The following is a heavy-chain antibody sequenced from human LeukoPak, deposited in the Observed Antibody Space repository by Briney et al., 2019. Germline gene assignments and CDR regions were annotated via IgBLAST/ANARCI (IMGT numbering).Heavy chain of an antibody. V-gene: IGHV4-59*01. CDR3: ARVLHCSGCSCYYYYYGMDV. CDR1: GGSFSGYY. Sequence: PSETLSLTCAVYGGSFSGYYWSWIRQPPGRGLEWIGYIYYSGSTNYNPSLKSRVTISVDTSKNQFSLKLSSVTAADTAVYYCARVLHCSGCSCYYYYYGMDVWGQGTTVTVSS. J-gene: IGHJ6*02. D-gene: IGHD2-15*01. CDR2: IYYSGST.